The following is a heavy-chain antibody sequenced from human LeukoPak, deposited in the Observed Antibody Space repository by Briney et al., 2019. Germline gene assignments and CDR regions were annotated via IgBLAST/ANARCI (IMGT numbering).Heavy chain of an antibody. Sequence: PSETLSLTCAVSGAFITNSHYWSWIRQPPGKGLGWIGYIYYSGSTNYNPSLKSRVTISVDTSKNQFSLKVSSVTAADTAVYYCARGTPDPDYWGQGTLVTVSS. V-gene: IGHV4-59*11. CDR3: ARGTPDPDY. J-gene: IGHJ4*02. CDR1: GAFITNSHY. CDR2: IYYSGST. D-gene: IGHD2-15*01.